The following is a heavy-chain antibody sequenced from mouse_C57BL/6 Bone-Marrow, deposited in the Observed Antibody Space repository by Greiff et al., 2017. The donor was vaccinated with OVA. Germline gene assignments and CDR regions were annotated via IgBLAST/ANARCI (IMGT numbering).Heavy chain of an antibody. J-gene: IGHJ4*01. Sequence: EVKVEESGGGLVQPGGSLKLSCAASGFTFSDFYMYWIRQTPEKRLEWVAYISNGGGSTYYPDTVKGRFTISRDNAKNTVYLQMSRLKSEDTAMYYCARLDAMDYWGQGTSVTVSS. CDR1: GFTFSDFY. CDR2: ISNGGGST. CDR3: ARLDAMDY. V-gene: IGHV5-12*01.